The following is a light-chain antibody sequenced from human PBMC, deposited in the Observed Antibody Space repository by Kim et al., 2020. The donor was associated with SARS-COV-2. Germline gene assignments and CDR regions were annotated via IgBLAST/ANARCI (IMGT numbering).Light chain of an antibody. CDR3: SSYTGTTTLEI. Sequence: QSITISCTGTSSDVGGSIYVSWYQQHPGKAPKLMIYDVSKRPSGVSYRFSGSKSGNTASLTISGLQADDEADYYCSSYTGTTTLEIFGGGTQLTVL. V-gene: IGLV2-14*03. CDR2: DVS. J-gene: IGLJ2*01. CDR1: SSDVGGSIY.